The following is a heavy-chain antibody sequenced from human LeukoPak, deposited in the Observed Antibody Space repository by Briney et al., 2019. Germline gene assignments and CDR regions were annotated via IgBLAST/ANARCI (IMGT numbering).Heavy chain of an antibody. J-gene: IGHJ5*02. V-gene: IGHV4-59*11. D-gene: IGHD2-2*01. Sequence: SETLSLTCTVSGGSISSHYWSWIRQPPAKGLEWIGYIYYSGSTNYNPSLKSRVTISVDTSKNQFSLKLSSVTAADTAVYYCARQVVPAAISSYFDNWFDPWGQGTLVTVSS. CDR1: GGSISSHY. CDR2: IYYSGST. CDR3: ARQVVPAAISSYFDNWFDP.